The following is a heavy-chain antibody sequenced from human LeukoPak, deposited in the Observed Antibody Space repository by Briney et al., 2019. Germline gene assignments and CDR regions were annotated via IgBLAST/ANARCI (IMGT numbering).Heavy chain of an antibody. V-gene: IGHV3-48*01. CDR1: GFTFSSYN. D-gene: IGHD4-23*01. J-gene: IGHJ1*01. CDR3: AIGGDSVYFQH. Sequence: PGGSLRLSCATSGFTFSSYNMNWVRQAPGKGLEWVSYISSSGSTKYYADSVKGRSTISRDNAKKAVYLQMNSLKMEDTAVYYCAIGGDSVYFQHWGQGTLVTVSS. CDR2: ISSSGSTK.